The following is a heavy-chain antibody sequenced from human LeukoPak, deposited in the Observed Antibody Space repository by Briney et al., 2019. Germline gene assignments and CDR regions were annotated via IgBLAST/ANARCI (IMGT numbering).Heavy chain of an antibody. CDR3: ASVPIAYCGGDCYYYFDY. J-gene: IGHJ4*02. Sequence: GASVKVSCKASGYTFISYAMHWVRQAPGQRLEWMGWINAGNGNTKFSQKFQGRVTITRDTSASTAYMELSSLRSEDTAVYYCASVPIAYCGGDCYYYFDYWGQGTLVTVSS. V-gene: IGHV1-3*01. D-gene: IGHD2-21*02. CDR1: GYTFISYA. CDR2: INAGNGNT.